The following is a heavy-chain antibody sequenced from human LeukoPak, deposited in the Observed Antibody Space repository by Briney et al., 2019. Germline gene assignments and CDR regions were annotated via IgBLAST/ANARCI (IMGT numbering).Heavy chain of an antibody. Sequence: GGSLRLSCAASGFTFSSYGMHRVRQAPGKGLEWVAVISYDGSNKYYADSVKGRFTISRDNSKNTLYLQMNSLRAEDTAVYYCAKAGRGAFGRYSSSWEFDYWGQGTLVTVSS. CDR2: ISYDGSNK. CDR1: GFTFSSYG. D-gene: IGHD6-13*01. V-gene: IGHV3-30*18. J-gene: IGHJ4*02. CDR3: AKAGRGAFGRYSSSWEFDY.